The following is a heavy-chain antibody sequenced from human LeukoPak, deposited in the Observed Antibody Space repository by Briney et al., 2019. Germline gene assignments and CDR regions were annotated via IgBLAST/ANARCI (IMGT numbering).Heavy chain of an antibody. CDR1: GGSISSSSYY. CDR2: IYYSGST. D-gene: IGHD3-10*01. V-gene: IGHV4-39*07. Sequence: SETLSLTCTVSGGSISSSSYYWGWIRQPPGKGLEWIGSIYYSGSTYYNPSLRSRVTISVDTSKNQFSLKLSSVTAADTAVYYCARDPSMVQPLVYFDYWGQGTLVTVSS. J-gene: IGHJ4*02. CDR3: ARDPSMVQPLVYFDY.